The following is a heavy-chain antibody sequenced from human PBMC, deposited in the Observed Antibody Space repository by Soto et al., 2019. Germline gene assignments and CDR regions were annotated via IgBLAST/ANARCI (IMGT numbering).Heavy chain of an antibody. J-gene: IGHJ5*02. V-gene: IGHV1-2*04. Sequence: ASVKVSCKASGYTFTGYYMHWVRQAPGQGLEWMGWINPNSGGTNYAQKFQGWVTMTRDTSISTAYMELSRLRSDDTAVYYCARGRDIVVVPAAIPWFNPWGQGTLVTVSS. CDR2: INPNSGGT. CDR3: ARGRDIVVVPAAIPWFNP. CDR1: GYTFTGYY. D-gene: IGHD2-2*01.